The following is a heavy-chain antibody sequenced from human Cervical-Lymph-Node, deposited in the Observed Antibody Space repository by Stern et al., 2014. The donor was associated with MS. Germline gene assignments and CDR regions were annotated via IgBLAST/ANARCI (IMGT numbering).Heavy chain of an antibody. CDR2: IYYSGTT. CDR1: GGSISRSTYY. V-gene: IGHV4-39*01. Sequence: QLQLQESGPGLVKPSETLSLTCSVSGGSISRSTYYWGWIRQPPGKGLEWIGSIYYSGTTYYNPSLKSRVTIDQSTNQFSLRLTSVTAADTAVYYCARHDGWLPHYWSQGTLVTVSS. CDR3: ARHDGWLPHY. J-gene: IGHJ4*02. D-gene: IGHD5-12*01.